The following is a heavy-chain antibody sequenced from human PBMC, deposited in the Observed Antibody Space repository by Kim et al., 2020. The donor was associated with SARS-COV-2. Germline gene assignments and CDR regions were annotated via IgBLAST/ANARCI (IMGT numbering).Heavy chain of an antibody. V-gene: IGHV4-31*03. CDR1: GGSISSGGYY. D-gene: IGHD3-3*01. J-gene: IGHJ6*02. Sequence: SETLSLTCTVSGGSISSGGYYWSWIRQHPGKGLEWIGYIYYSGSTYYNPSLKSRVTISVDTSKNQFSLKLSSVTAADTAVYYCARESLFTIFGVVKGSCMDVWGQGTTVTVSS. CDR2: IYYSGST. CDR3: ARESLFTIFGVVKGSCMDV.